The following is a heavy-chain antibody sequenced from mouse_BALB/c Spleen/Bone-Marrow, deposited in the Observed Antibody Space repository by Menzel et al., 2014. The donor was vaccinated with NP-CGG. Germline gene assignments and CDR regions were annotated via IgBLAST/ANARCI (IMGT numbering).Heavy chain of an antibody. CDR3: ARRDYAMDY. Sequence: EVKLQESGPELVKPGASVKMSCKASGYTFTSYVMHWVKQRPGQGLEWIGDINPYNDGTKYNEKFKGKATLTSDKSSSTAHMELSSLAAEDSAVYYCARRDYAMDYWGQGTSVTVSS. V-gene: IGHV1-14*01. CDR1: GYTFTSYV. J-gene: IGHJ4*01. CDR2: INPYNDGT.